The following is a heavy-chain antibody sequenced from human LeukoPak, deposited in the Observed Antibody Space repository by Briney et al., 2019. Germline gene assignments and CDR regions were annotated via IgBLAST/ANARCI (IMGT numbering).Heavy chain of an antibody. V-gene: IGHV1-2*02. CDR3: ARGSFGYSSGWYVLGY. Sequence: GASVKVSCKASGYTFTGYYMHWARQAPGQGLEWMGWINPNSGGTNYAQKFQGRVTMTRDTSISTAYMELSRLRSDDTAVYYCARGSFGYSSGWYVLGYWGQGTLVTVSS. CDR2: INPNSGGT. CDR1: GYTFTGYY. J-gene: IGHJ4*02. D-gene: IGHD6-19*01.